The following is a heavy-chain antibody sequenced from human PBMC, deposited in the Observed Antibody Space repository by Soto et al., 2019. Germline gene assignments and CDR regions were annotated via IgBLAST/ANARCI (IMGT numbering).Heavy chain of an antibody. J-gene: IGHJ2*01. CDR3: VGHTAMVKDSSYWYFDL. Sequence: QVQLQESGPGLVKPSQTLSLTCTVSGGSISSGGYYWSWIRQHPGKGLEWIGYIYYSGSTYYNPSLKSRVTISVDTSKNQFSLKLSSVTAADTAVYYCVGHTAMVKDSSYWYFDLWGRGTLVTVSS. D-gene: IGHD5-18*01. CDR2: IYYSGST. V-gene: IGHV4-31*03. CDR1: GGSISSGGYY.